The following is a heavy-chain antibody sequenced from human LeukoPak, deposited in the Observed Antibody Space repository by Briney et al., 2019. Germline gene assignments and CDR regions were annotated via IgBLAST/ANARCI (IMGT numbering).Heavy chain of an antibody. CDR2: INWNGGST. J-gene: IGHJ4*02. CDR3: ARQWELLLNLVFDY. D-gene: IGHD1-26*01. CDR1: GFTFDDYG. Sequence: LGGSLRLSCAASGFTFDDYGMSWVRQAPGKGLEWVSGINWNGGSTGYADSVKGRFTISRDNAKNSLYLRMNSLRAEDTALYYCARQWELLLNLVFDYWGQGTLVTVSS. V-gene: IGHV3-20*04.